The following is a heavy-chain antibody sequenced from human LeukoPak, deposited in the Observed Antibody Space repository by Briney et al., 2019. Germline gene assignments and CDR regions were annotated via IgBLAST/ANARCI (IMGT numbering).Heavy chain of an antibody. V-gene: IGHV1-2*06. D-gene: IGHD3-3*01. CDR2: INPNSGGT. Sequence: GASVKVSCKASGYTFTGYYMHWVRQAPGQGLEWMGRINPNSGGTNYAQKLQGRVTMTTDTSTSTAYMELRSLRSDDTAVYYCARKGGYYTGYFDYWGQGTLVTVSS. CDR3: ARKGGYYTGYFDY. CDR1: GYTFTGYY. J-gene: IGHJ4*02.